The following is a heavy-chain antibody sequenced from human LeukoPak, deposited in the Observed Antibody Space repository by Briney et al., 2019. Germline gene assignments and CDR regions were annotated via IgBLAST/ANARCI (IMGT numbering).Heavy chain of an antibody. CDR2: ISWDGGST. D-gene: IGHD6-13*01. Sequence: PGGSLRLSCAASGFTFDDYAMHWVRQAPGKGLEWVSLISWDGGSTYYADSVKGRFTISRDNSKNSLYLQMNSLRAEDAALYYCAKDIISSTLGGEGYYFDYWGQGTLVTVSS. CDR1: GFTFDDYA. CDR3: AKDIISSTLGGEGYYFDY. V-gene: IGHV3-43D*03. J-gene: IGHJ4*02.